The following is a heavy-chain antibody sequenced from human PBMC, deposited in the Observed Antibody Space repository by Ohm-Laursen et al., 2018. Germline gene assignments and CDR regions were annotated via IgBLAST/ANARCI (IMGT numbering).Heavy chain of an antibody. CDR3: ARDGGITIFGVDYAFDI. CDR1: GFAFKDYY. V-gene: IGHV3-11*01. J-gene: IGHJ3*02. CDR2: ISSSGGTI. Sequence: SLRLSCAAPGFAFKDYYMSWIRQAPGKGLEWVSYISSSGGTIYYADSVKGRFTISRDNAKNSLYLQMNRLRAEDTAVYYCARDGGITIFGVDYAFDIWGQGTMVSVSS. D-gene: IGHD3-3*01.